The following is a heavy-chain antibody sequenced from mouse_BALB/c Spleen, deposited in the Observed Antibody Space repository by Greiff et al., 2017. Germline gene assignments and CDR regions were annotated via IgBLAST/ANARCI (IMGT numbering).Heavy chain of an antibody. CDR2: IDPANGNT. CDR3: ARGREHYAMDY. Sequence: VQLKESGAELVKPGASVKLSCTASGFNIKDTYMHWVKQRPEQGLEWIGRIDPANGNTKYDPKFQGKATITADKSSSTAYMQLSSLTSEDSAVYYCARGREHYAMDYWGQGTSVTVSS. CDR1: GFNIKDTY. J-gene: IGHJ4*01. V-gene: IGHV14-3*02.